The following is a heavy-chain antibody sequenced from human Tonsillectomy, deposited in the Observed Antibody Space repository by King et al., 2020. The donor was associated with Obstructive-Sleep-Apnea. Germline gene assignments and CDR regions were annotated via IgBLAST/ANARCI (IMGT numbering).Heavy chain of an antibody. J-gene: IGHJ4*02. D-gene: IGHD3-22*01. CDR1: GFTFSSYG. CDR3: AKDLNYDSSGYYSPFY. CDR2: ISYDGSTE. V-gene: IGHV3-30*18. Sequence: VQLVESGGGVVQPGRSLRLSCAASGFTFSSYGMHWVRQAPGKGLEWVAVISYDGSTEYYGESVKGRFTISRDNSKNTLYLQMNSLRVEGTAVYYCAKDLNYDSSGYYSPFYWGQGTLVTVSS.